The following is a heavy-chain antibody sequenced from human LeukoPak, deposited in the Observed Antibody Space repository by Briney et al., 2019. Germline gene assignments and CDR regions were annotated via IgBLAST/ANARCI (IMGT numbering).Heavy chain of an antibody. Sequence: SVKVSCKASGGTFSSYAISWVRQAPGQGLEWMVGIIPIFGTANYAQKFQGRVTITADESTSTAYMELSSLRSEDTAVYYCARGREYCSSTSCPFGYWGQGTLVTVSS. CDR2: IIPIFGTA. J-gene: IGHJ4*02. D-gene: IGHD2-2*01. V-gene: IGHV1-69*13. CDR3: ARGREYCSSTSCPFGY. CDR1: GGTFSSYA.